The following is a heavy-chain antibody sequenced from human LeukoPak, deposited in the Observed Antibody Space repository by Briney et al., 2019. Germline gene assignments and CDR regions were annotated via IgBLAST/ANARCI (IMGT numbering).Heavy chain of an antibody. Sequence: GGSLRLSCAASGFMFSHYAMTWVRQAPGKGLEWVSTINNAYSAYYSDSVEGRFTISRDNSRNTLYLQMSSLRAEDTAVYYCAKPIDSDRYYSVINWGQGTQVTVSS. CDR2: INNAYSA. D-gene: IGHD3-22*01. CDR3: AKPIDSDRYYSVIN. J-gene: IGHJ4*02. V-gene: IGHV3-23*01. CDR1: GFMFSHYA.